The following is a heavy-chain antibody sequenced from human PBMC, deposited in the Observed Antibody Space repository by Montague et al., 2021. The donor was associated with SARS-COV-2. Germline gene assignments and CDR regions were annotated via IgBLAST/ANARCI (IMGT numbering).Heavy chain of an antibody. CDR1: GGHYF. CDR3: ARIVVVTYSHFDL. J-gene: IGHJ2*01. Sequence: SETLSLTCTVSGGHYFWSWIRQPPGKGLEWIGYIYYSGTTKYNPSLESQVTISLDTSKNQLSLRLSSVTAADTAVYYCARIVVVTYSHFDLWGRGTLVTVSS. CDR2: IYYSGTT. D-gene: IGHD3-22*01. V-gene: IGHV4-59*01.